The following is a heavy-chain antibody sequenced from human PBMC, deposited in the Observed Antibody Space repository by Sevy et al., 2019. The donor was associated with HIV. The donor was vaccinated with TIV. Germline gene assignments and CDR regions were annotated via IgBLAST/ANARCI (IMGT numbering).Heavy chain of an antibody. Sequence: SETLSLTCSVSGDSITSYYWSWIRQPPGKGLEWIGYIYYSGSTNYNPSLKSRVTISVDTSKNQFSLKLSSVTAADTAMYYCARARGVAGYFDYWGQGTLVTVSS. V-gene: IGHV4-59*01. D-gene: IGHD6-19*01. CDR2: IYYSGST. CDR3: ARARGVAGYFDY. J-gene: IGHJ4*02. CDR1: GDSITSYY.